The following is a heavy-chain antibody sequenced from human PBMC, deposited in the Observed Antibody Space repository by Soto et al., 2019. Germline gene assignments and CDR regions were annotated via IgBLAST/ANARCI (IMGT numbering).Heavy chain of an antibody. V-gene: IGHV4-39*01. D-gene: IGHD6-19*01. Sequence: SETLSLTCTVSGGSISSSIYYWGWIRQPPGKGLEWIGNIYYSGSTYYNPSLQSRVTISVDTSKNQFSLRLNSVTASDTAVYYCARRLAVTGTLEYYFDYWGQGSLVTVSS. CDR1: GGSISSSIYY. J-gene: IGHJ4*02. CDR3: ARRLAVTGTLEYYFDY. CDR2: IYYSGST.